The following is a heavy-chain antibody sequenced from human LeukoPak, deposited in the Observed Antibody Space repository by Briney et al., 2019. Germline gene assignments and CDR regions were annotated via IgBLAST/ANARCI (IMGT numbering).Heavy chain of an antibody. CDR1: GFTFSSYE. J-gene: IGHJ4*02. CDR2: IYYSGST. CDR3: ARRKRIGTKSAWGY. D-gene: IGHD1-14*01. V-gene: IGHV4-39*01. Sequence: PGGSLRLSCAASGFTFSSYEMTWVRQPPGKGLEWIGSIYYSGSTYYNPSLKSRVTISVDTSKNQFSLKLSSVTAADTAVYYCARRKRIGTKSAWGYWGQGTLVTVSS.